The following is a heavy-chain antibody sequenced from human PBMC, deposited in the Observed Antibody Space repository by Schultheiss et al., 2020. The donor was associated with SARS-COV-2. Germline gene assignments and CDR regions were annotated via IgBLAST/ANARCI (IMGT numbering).Heavy chain of an antibody. D-gene: IGHD3-22*01. CDR1: GGSISSYY. J-gene: IGHJ3*02. Sequence: SETLSLTCTVSGGSISSYYWSWIRQHPGKGLEWIGYIYYSGSTNYNPSLKSRVTISVDTSKNQFSLKLSSVTAADTAVYYCARGGYYDIIDAFDIWGQGTMVTVSS. V-gene: IGHV4-59*01. CDR2: IYYSGST. CDR3: ARGGYYDIIDAFDI.